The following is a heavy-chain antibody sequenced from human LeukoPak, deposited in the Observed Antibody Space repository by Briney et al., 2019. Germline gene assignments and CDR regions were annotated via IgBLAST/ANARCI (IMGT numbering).Heavy chain of an antibody. CDR3: AKTLAAAESYYMDV. Sequence: GGSLRLSCAASGFTFSSYGMSWVRQAPGKGLEWVSAISGSGGSTYYADSVKGRFTISRDNSKNTLYLQMNSLRAEDTAVYYCAKTLAAAESYYMDVWGKGTTVTVSS. V-gene: IGHV3-23*01. CDR1: GFTFSSYG. D-gene: IGHD6-13*01. J-gene: IGHJ6*03. CDR2: ISGSGGST.